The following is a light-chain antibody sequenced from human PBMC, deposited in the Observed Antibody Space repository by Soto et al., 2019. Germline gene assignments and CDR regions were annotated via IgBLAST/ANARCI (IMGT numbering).Light chain of an antibody. CDR3: SSYAGSNLGV. Sequence: QSALTQPPSASGSPGQSVTISCTGTSSDVGGYNSVSWYQHHPGKAPKLMIYEVNKRPSGVPDRFSGSKSGNTASLTVSGLQAEDEADYYCSSYAGSNLGVFGGGTKLTVL. CDR2: EVN. CDR1: SSDVGGYNS. J-gene: IGLJ2*01. V-gene: IGLV2-8*01.